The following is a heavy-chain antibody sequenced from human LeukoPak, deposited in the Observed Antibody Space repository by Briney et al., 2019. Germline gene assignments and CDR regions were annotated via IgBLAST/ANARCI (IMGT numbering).Heavy chain of an antibody. D-gene: IGHD2-2*01. Sequence: KPGGSLRLSCAASGFTFSDYYMSWIRQAPGKGLEWVSYISSSSSYTNYADSVKGRSTISRDNAKNSLYLQMNSLRAEDTAVYYCARVGRYCTSTSCSASVDYWGQGTLVTVSS. CDR3: ARVGRYCTSTSCSASVDY. V-gene: IGHV3-11*05. CDR1: GFTFSDYY. J-gene: IGHJ4*02. CDR2: ISSSSSYT.